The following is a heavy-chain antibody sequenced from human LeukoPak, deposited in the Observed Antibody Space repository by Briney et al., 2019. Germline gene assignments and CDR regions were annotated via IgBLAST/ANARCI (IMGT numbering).Heavy chain of an antibody. CDR2: ISYDGSNK. V-gene: IGHV3-30*18. D-gene: IGHD5-12*01. Sequence: GGSLRLSCAASGFTFSSYGMHWVRQAPGKGLEWVAVISYDGSNKYYADSVKGRFTISRDNPKNTLYLQMNSLRAEDTAVYYCAKGGGRGYSGYWGQGTLVTVSS. J-gene: IGHJ4*02. CDR3: AKGGGRGYSGY. CDR1: GFTFSSYG.